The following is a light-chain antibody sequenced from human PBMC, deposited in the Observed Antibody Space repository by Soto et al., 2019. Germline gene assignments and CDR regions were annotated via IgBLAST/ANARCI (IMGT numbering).Light chain of an antibody. CDR3: QQYGYSPIT. CDR2: GTS. V-gene: IGKV3-20*01. Sequence: EIVLPKWPGTLSLTPGERATLSCRASHSVSRTYLAWYQQKPGQAPRLLIYGTSDRATGTPDRFSGSGSGTDFTLTIDGLEPEDFVVYYCQQYGYSPITFGQGTRLENK. CDR1: HSVSRTY. J-gene: IGKJ5*01.